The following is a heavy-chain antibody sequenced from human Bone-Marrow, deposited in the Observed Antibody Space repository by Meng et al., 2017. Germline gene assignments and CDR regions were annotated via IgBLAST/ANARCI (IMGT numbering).Heavy chain of an antibody. CDR3: ARVGYSGSRVTSYYFDY. D-gene: IGHD1-26*01. Sequence: QVQVQGSGPGRVNPSQTLSLTCTGSGGSISSGGYYWSWIRQHPGKGLEWIGYIYYSGSTYYNPSLKSLVTISVDTSKNQFSLKLSSVTAADTAVYYCARVGYSGSRVTSYYFDYWGQGTLVTVSS. CDR1: GGSISSGGYY. CDR2: IYYSGST. J-gene: IGHJ4*02. V-gene: IGHV4-31*01.